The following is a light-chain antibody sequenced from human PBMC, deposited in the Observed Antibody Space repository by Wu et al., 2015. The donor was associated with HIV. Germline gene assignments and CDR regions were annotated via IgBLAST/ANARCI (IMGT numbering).Light chain of an antibody. CDR1: QSVSSY. CDR2: DAS. V-gene: IGKV3-11*01. CDR3: QQRSNWPPGGT. Sequence: EIVLTQSPATLSLSPGERATLSCGASQSVSSYLAWYQQKPGQAPRLLIYDASNRATGIPARFSGSGSGTDFTLTISSLEPEDFAVYYCQQRSNWPPGGTFGQGTKLEIK. J-gene: IGKJ2*02.